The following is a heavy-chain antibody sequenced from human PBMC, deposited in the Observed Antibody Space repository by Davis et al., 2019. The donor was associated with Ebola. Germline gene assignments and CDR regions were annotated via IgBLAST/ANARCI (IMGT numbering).Heavy chain of an antibody. CDR1: GFTFSSYS. V-gene: IGHV3-48*01. CDR3: ARDWEATIVYYYYGMDV. CDR2: ISSSSSTI. D-gene: IGHD5-12*01. Sequence: GESLKISCAASGFTFSSYSMNWVRQAPGKGLEWVSYISSSSSTIYYADSVKGRFTISRDNAKNSLYLQMNSLRAEDTAVYYCARDWEATIVYYYYGMDVWGKGTTVTVSS. J-gene: IGHJ6*04.